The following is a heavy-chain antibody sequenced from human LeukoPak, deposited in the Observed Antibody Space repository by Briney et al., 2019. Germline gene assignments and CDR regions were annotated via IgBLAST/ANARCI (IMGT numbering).Heavy chain of an antibody. Sequence: GGSLRLSCAASGFTFSSYWMSWVRQAPGKGLEWVANIKQDGSEKYYVDSVKGRFTISRDNAKNSLYLQMNSLRAEDTAVYYCAKDGGYCSSTSCFQPFDYWGQGTLVTVSS. D-gene: IGHD2-2*01. CDR2: IKQDGSEK. V-gene: IGHV3-7*03. J-gene: IGHJ4*02. CDR1: GFTFSSYW. CDR3: AKDGGYCSSTSCFQPFDY.